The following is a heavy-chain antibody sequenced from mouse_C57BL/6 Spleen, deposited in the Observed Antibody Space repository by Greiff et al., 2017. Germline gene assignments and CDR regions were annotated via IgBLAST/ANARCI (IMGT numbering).Heavy chain of an antibody. V-gene: IGHV1-64*01. D-gene: IGHD1-1*01. CDR1: GYTFTSYW. Sequence: VPLQQPGAELVKPGASVKLSCKASGYTFTSYWMHWVKQRPGQGLEWIGMIHPNSGSTNYNEKFKSKATLTVDKSSSTAYMQLSSLTSDDSAVYYGARDGSSYRYYFDYWGQGTTLTVSS. J-gene: IGHJ2*01. CDR2: IHPNSGST. CDR3: ARDGSSYRYYFDY.